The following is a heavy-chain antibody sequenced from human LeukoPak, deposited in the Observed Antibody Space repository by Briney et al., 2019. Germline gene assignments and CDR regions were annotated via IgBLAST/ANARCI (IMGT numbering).Heavy chain of an antibody. CDR3: ARDNSVGDNAWWFDP. CDR1: GYTFTSYY. V-gene: IGHV1-46*01. CDR2: INPTGGST. D-gene: IGHD1-26*01. Sequence: GASVKVSCKASGYTFTSYYMHWVRQAPGQGLEWMGLINPTGGSTGYAQKFQGRVTMTRDMSTRTDYMELSSLRSEDTAIYYCARDNSVGDNAWWFDPWGQGTLVTVSS. J-gene: IGHJ5*02.